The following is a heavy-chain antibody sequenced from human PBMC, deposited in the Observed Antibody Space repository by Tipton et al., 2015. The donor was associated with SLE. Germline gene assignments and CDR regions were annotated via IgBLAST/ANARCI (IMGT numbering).Heavy chain of an antibody. CDR1: GGSISSGGYS. J-gene: IGHJ5*02. V-gene: IGHV4-30-2*01. CDR2: IYHSGST. CDR3: ARDEGREQWLSS. D-gene: IGHD6-19*01. Sequence: TLSLTCAVSGGSISSGGYSWSWIRQPPGKGLEWIGYIYHSGSTYYNPSLKSRVTISVDTSKNQFSLKLSSVTAADTAVYYCARDEGREQWLSSWGQGTLVTVSS.